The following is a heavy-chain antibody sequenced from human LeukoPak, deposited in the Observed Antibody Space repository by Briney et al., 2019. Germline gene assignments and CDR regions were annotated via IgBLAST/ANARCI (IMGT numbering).Heavy chain of an antibody. V-gene: IGHV4-30-2*01. D-gene: IGHD6-13*01. CDR1: GGSISSGGYS. Sequence: SETLSLTCAVSGGSISSGGYSWSWIRQPPGKGLEWIGYIYHSGSTYYNPSLKSRVTISVDRSKNQFSLKLSSVTAADTAVYYCARGTRGYFDYWGQGTLVTVSP. CDR3: ARGTRGYFDY. J-gene: IGHJ4*02. CDR2: IYHSGST.